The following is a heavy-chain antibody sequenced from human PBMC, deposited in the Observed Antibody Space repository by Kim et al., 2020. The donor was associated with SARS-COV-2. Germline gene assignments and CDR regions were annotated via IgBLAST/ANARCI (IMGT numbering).Heavy chain of an antibody. CDR1: GGSISSSSYN. D-gene: IGHD1-26*01. J-gene: IGHJ6*01. V-gene: IGHV4-39*01. CDR2: NYYSGST. Sequence: SETLSLTCTVSGGSISSSSYNWGWIRQPPGKGLDWIGSNYYSGSTNYNPNRKSRVTISVDTTKNQFSLKLSSVAAADKAVYYRSRLGDLLRGYYYGKDV. CDR3: SRLGDLLRGYYYGKDV.